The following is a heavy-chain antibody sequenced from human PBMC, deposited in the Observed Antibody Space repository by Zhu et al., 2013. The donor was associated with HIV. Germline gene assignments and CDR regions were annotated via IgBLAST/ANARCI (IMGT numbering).Heavy chain of an antibody. V-gene: IGHV1-69*06. J-gene: IGHJ5*02. CDR2: IIPIFGTA. CDR1: GGTFSSYA. CDR3: ARSHQGLVDTAMARKSWFDP. Sequence: QVQLVHSGAEVKKPGSSVKVSCKASGGTFSSYAISWVRQAPGQGLEWMGGIIPIFGTANYAQKFQGRVTITADKSTSTAYMELSSLRSEDTAVYYCARSHQGLVDTAMARKSWFDPWGQGTLVTVSS. D-gene: IGHD5-18*01.